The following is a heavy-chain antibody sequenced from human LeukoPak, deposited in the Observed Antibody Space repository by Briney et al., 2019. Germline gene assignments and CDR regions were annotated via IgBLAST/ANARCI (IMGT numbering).Heavy chain of an antibody. CDR2: ISGSGGST. D-gene: IGHD2-2*01. V-gene: IGHV3-23*01. J-gene: IGHJ3*02. Sequence: GGSLRLSCAASGFTFSSYAMSWVRQAPGKGLEWVSAISGSGGSTYYADSVKGRFTISRDNSKNTLYLQMNSLRAEDTAVYYCAKCLLTQPHRFSPGPSSSCAFDIWGQGTMVTVSS. CDR1: GFTFSSYA. CDR3: AKCLLTQPHRFSPGPSSSCAFDI.